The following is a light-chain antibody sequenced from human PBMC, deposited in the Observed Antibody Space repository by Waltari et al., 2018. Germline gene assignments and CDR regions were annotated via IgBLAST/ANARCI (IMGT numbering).Light chain of an antibody. CDR3: QAWDSITVV. J-gene: IGLJ2*01. CDR2: QDT. Sequence: SYELTQPPSVSVSPGQTARITCSGDKLGDKYTCWYQQKPGQSPVLVISQDTKRPSGIPERLSGSNSGNTATLTISGTQATDEADYYCQAWDSITVVFGGGTKLTVL. CDR1: KLGDKY. V-gene: IGLV3-1*01.